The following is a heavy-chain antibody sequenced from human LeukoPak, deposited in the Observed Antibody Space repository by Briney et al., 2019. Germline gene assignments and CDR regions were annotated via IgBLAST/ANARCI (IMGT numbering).Heavy chain of an antibody. V-gene: IGHV3-30*03. Sequence: GRSLRLSCAASGFIFSGYGMHWVRQAPGRGLEWVAAISYDGSNKYYADSVKGRFTISRDNSKNTLYLQMNSVRPEDTAVYYCATSGYNFDYWGQGTLVTVSS. J-gene: IGHJ4*02. CDR3: ATSGYNFDY. CDR2: ISYDGSNK. D-gene: IGHD5-18*01. CDR1: GFIFSGYG.